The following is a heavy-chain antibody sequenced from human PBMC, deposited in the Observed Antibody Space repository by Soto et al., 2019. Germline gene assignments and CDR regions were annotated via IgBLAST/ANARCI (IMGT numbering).Heavy chain of an antibody. Sequence: ASVKVSCKASGYTFTSYGISWVRQAPGQGLEWMGWISAYNGNTNYAQKLQGRVTMTTDTSTSTAYMELRSLRSDDTAVYYCAFQGYCSSTSCPSDYRAQRTPVTGSS. D-gene: IGHD2-2*01. CDR3: AFQGYCSSTSCPSDY. V-gene: IGHV1-18*01. J-gene: IGHJ4*02. CDR1: GYTFTSYG. CDR2: ISAYNGNT.